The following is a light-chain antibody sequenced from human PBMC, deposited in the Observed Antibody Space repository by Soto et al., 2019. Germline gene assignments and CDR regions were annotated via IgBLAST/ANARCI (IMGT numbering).Light chain of an antibody. V-gene: IGKV3-15*01. CDR3: QQYGSSPPLS. J-gene: IGKJ4*01. Sequence: EIVMTQSPATLSVSPGERATLSCRASQSVGTNLVWYQHKPGQAPRPLIYGASIRATGIPARFSGSGSGTEFTLTISRLEPEDFAVYHCQQYGSSPPLSFGGGTKVDIK. CDR2: GAS. CDR1: QSVGTN.